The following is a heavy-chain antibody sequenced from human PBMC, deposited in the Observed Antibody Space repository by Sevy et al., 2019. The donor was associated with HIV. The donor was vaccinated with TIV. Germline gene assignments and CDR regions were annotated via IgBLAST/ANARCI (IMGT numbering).Heavy chain of an antibody. V-gene: IGHV3-30*18. J-gene: IGHJ4*02. CDR3: AKSQRGFVYWELLSFDY. CDR1: GFTFSSYG. Sequence: GGSLRLSCAASGFTFSSYGMHWVRQAPGKGLEWVAVISYDGSNKYYADSVKGRFTISRDNSENTLYLQMNSLRAEDTAVYYCAKSQRGFVYWELLSFDYWGQGTLVTVSS. D-gene: IGHD1-26*01. CDR2: ISYDGSNK.